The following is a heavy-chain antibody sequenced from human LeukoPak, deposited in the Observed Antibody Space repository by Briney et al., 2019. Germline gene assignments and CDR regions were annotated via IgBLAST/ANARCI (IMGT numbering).Heavy chain of an antibody. V-gene: IGHV4-61*01. Sequence: PSETLSLTCTVSGGSISSGSYYWSWIRQPPGKGLEWIGYIYYSGSTNYNPSLKSRVTISVDTSKNQFSLKLSSVTAADTAVYYCARTTIPNYYDSSGYYLFDYWGQGTLVTVSS. CDR1: GGSISSGSYY. J-gene: IGHJ4*02. CDR3: ARTTIPNYYDSSGYYLFDY. CDR2: IYYSGST. D-gene: IGHD3-22*01.